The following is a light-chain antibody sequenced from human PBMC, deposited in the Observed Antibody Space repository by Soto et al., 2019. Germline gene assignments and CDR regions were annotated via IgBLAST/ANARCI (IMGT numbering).Light chain of an antibody. J-gene: IGLJ1*01. CDR1: SSNIGGNS. V-gene: IGLV1-51*01. CDR2: DDN. Sequence: QSALTQPPSVSAAPGQKVTISCSGSSSNIGGNSVSWYQQLPGTAPKLLIYDDNKRPSGIPDRFTGSKSGTSATLGITGFTTGDEAHYYCGSWDSSLRAYVFGTGTKVTVL. CDR3: GSWDSSLRAYV.